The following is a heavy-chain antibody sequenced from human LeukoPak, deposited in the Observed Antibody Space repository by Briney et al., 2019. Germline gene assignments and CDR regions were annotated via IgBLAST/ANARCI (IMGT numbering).Heavy chain of an antibody. CDR3: ARQHSSSWLSHYYYMDV. J-gene: IGHJ6*03. CDR2: IYPGDSDT. V-gene: IGHV5-51*01. CDR1: GYSFTIYW. Sequence: GESLKISCKGSGYSFTIYWIGWVRQMPGKGLEWMGIIYPGDSDTRYSPSFQGQVTISADKSISTAYLQWSSLKASDTAMYYCARQHSSSWLSHYYYMDVWGKGTTVTVSS. D-gene: IGHD6-13*01.